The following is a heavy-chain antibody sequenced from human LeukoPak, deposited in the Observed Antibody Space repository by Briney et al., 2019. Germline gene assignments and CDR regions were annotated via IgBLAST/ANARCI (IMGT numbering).Heavy chain of an antibody. Sequence: GGSLRLSCAASGFTFSIYSMNWVRQAPGKGLEWVSSISDSGSYIYYADSVKGRFTISRDNSKSTLYLQMNSLRADDTAVYYCAKPGYTYRYGAFDVWGQGTVVTVSS. D-gene: IGHD5-18*01. CDR1: GFTFSIYS. CDR3: AKPGYTYRYGAFDV. J-gene: IGHJ3*01. V-gene: IGHV3-21*04. CDR2: ISDSGSYI.